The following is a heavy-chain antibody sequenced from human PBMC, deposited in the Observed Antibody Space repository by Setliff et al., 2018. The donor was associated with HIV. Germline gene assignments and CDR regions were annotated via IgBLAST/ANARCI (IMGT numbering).Heavy chain of an antibody. CDR1: GYTFTSYA. CDR2: INTDTGNP. V-gene: IGHV7-4-1*02. CDR3: ANVIERIDSSGHWFYY. D-gene: IGHD6-25*01. Sequence: GASVKVSCKASGYTFTSYAMNWVRQAPGQGLEWMGWINTDTGNPTYAQGFTGRFVFSLDTSFSTAYLQITRLKALDTAVYYRANVIERIDSSGHWFYYWGQGTLVTVSS. J-gene: IGHJ4*02.